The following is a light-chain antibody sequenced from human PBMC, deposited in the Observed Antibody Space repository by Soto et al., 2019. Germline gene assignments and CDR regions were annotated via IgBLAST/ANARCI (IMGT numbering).Light chain of an antibody. Sequence: EIVLTQSPGTLSLSPGERATLSCRASQSVGDTYLAWYQQKPGQAPRLLIYDASTRATVIPARFSGSGSGTEFTLTISSLQSEDFAVYYCQQYNDWPPITFGQGTRLEIK. CDR3: QQYNDWPPIT. CDR2: DAS. J-gene: IGKJ5*01. CDR1: QSVGDT. V-gene: IGKV3-15*01.